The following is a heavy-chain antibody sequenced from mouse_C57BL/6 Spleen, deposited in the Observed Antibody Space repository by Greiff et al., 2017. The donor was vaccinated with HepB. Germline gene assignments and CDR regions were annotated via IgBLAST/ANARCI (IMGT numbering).Heavy chain of an antibody. D-gene: IGHD2-1*01. J-gene: IGHJ4*01. CDR1: GFTFSDYY. CDR3: AREGGNYVEYAMDY. Sequence: EVMLVESEGGLVQPGSSMKLSCTASGFTFSDYYMAWVRQVPEKGLEWVANINYDGSSTYYLDSLKSRFIISRDNAKNILYLQMSSLKSEDTATYYCAREGGNYVEYAMDYWGQGTSVTVSS. CDR2: INYDGSST. V-gene: IGHV5-16*01.